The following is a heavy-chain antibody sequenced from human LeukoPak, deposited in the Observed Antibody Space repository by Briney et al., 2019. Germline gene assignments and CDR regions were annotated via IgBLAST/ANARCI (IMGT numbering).Heavy chain of an antibody. V-gene: IGHV3-23*01. Sequence: GGSLRLSCAASGFTFSNYAMSWVRQAPGKGLEWVSTISNTGSDTYYADSVKGRFAISRDNSENTLYLQMNNLRAEDTAIHYCAKVPYSDYGSGRPPFMDVWGQGTTVAVSS. D-gene: IGHD3-10*01. CDR2: ISNTGSDT. J-gene: IGHJ6*02. CDR3: AKVPYSDYGSGRPPFMDV. CDR1: GFTFSNYA.